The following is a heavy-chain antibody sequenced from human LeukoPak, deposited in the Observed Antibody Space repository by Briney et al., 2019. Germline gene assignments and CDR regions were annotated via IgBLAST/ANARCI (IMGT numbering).Heavy chain of an antibody. CDR2: IIPIFGTA. CDR1: GGTFSSYA. V-gene: IGHV1-69*06. J-gene: IGHJ4*02. D-gene: IGHD3-10*01. Sequence: ASVTVSCKASGGTFSSYAISWVRQAPGQGLEWMGGIIPIFGTANYAQKFQGRVTITADKSTSTAYMELSSLRSEDTAVYYCASLSRGVFDYWGQGTLVTVSS. CDR3: ASLSRGVFDY.